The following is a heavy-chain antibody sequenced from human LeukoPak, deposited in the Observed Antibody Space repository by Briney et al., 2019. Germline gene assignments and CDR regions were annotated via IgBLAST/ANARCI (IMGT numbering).Heavy chain of an antibody. V-gene: IGHV3-23*01. CDR3: AKGLEITLVRGTSWYFDL. J-gene: IGHJ2*01. Sequence: SGGSLRLSCAASGFTFTSYAMSWVGQAPGKGLEWVSAVSGSGASTYYGDSVKGRFTISRDNSKNTLYLQVDSLRAEDTAVYYCAKGLEITLVRGTSWYFDLWGRGTLVTVSS. D-gene: IGHD3-10*01. CDR2: VSGSGAST. CDR1: GFTFTSYA.